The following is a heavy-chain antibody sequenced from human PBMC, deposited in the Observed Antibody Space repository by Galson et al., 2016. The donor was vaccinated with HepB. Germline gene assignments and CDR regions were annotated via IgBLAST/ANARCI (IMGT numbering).Heavy chain of an antibody. D-gene: IGHD2-2*01. Sequence: SVKVSCKASGYTFTNYGISWVRQAPGQGLEWMGWISGHNGKTNHEQKFQGRPTMTTDTSTSTAYMELRSLRSDDTAVYYCARVDIVVVPDNAYYFYGMDVWGQGTTVTVSS. CDR3: ARVDIVVVPDNAYYFYGMDV. J-gene: IGHJ6*02. V-gene: IGHV1-18*01. CDR2: ISGHNGKT. CDR1: GYTFTNYG.